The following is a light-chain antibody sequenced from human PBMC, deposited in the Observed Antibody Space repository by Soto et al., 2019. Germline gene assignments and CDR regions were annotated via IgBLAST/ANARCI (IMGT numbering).Light chain of an antibody. CDR2: AAS. V-gene: IGKV1-39*01. Sequence: DIQMTQSPSSLSASVGDRVTITCRASQSISSYLNWYQQKPGKAPKLLIYAASSLQSGVPSRFSGRGSGTDFTLTNSSLQPEDFATYYCQQSHSVPWTFGQGTKVEIK. CDR1: QSISSY. CDR3: QQSHSVPWT. J-gene: IGKJ1*01.